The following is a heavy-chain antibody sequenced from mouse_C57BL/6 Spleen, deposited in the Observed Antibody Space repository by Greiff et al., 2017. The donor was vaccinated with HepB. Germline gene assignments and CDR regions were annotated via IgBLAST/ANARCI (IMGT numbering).Heavy chain of an antibody. D-gene: IGHD1-1*01. J-gene: IGHJ4*01. Sequence: VQLQESGPELVKPGASVKISCKASGYAFSSSWMNWVKQRPGKGLEWIGRIYPGDGDTNYNGKFKGKATLTADKSSSTAYMQLSSLTSEDSAVYFCARGGSSYYYAMDYRGQGTSVTVSS. CDR1: GYAFSSSW. CDR3: ARGGSSYYYAMDY. V-gene: IGHV1-82*01. CDR2: IYPGDGDT.